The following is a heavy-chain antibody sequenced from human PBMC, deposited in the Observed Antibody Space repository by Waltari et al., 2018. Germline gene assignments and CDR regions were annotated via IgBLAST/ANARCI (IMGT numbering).Heavy chain of an antibody. CDR1: GGTFSSYA. J-gene: IGHJ5*02. Sequence: QVQLVQSGAEVKKPGSSVKVSCKASGGTFSSYAISWVRQAPGQVLEWMGRISPIFGTTNYAQKFQGRVTMTADKSTSTAYMELSSLRSEDTAVYYCARGVTMVQELNWFDPWGQGTLVTVSS. D-gene: IGHD3-10*01. CDR3: ARGVTMVQELNWFDP. V-gene: IGHV1-69*08. CDR2: ISPIFGTT.